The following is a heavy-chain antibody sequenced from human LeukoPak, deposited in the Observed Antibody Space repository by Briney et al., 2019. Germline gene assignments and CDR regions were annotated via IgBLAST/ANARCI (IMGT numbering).Heavy chain of an antibody. Sequence: SETLSLTCTVSGGSISSYYWSWIRQPPGKGLEWIGEINHSGSTNYNPSLKSRVTISVDTSKNQFSLKLSSVTAADTAVYYCARAGDYVWGSYHDYWGQGTLVTVSS. J-gene: IGHJ4*02. V-gene: IGHV4-34*01. CDR1: GGSISSYY. CDR3: ARAGDYVWGSYHDY. D-gene: IGHD3-16*02. CDR2: INHSGST.